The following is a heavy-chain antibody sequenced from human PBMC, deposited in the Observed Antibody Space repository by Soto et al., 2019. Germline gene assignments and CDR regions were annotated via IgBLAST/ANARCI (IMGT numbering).Heavy chain of an antibody. CDR3: ARFRSGYDFTYNYYYGMDV. CDR2: ISSSASTI. V-gene: IGHV3-11*01. D-gene: IGHD5-12*01. Sequence: GGSLRLSCAASGFTFSDYYMSWIRQAPGKGLEWVSYISSSASTIYYVDSVKGRFTISRDNAKNSLSLQMNSLRAEDTAVYYCARFRSGYDFTYNYYYGMDVWGQGTTVTVSS. CDR1: GFTFSDYY. J-gene: IGHJ6*02.